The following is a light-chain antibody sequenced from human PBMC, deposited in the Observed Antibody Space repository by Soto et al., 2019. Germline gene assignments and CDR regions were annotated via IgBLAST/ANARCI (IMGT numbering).Light chain of an antibody. V-gene: IGKV3-20*01. CDR2: GAS. CDR1: QSVSSNF. J-gene: IGKJ1*01. CDR3: QQYGTSPPT. Sequence: EIVLTQSPGTLSLSPGERATLSCKASQSVSSNFLAWYQREPGQAPRLLIYGASYRATDIPYRFSGSGSGTDFTLTITRREPEDFAVYYCQQYGTSPPTFGQGTKVEI.